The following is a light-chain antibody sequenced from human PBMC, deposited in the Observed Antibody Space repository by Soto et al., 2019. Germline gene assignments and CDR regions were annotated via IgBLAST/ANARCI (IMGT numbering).Light chain of an antibody. CDR2: DVS. Sequence: QSALTHPPSVSGSPGQSVAISCTGTSSDVGGFNRVSWYRQAPGTAPKLIIYDVSDRPSGVPDRFSGSKSGNTASLTISGLQAEDEADYYCNSYTTSNTYVFGTGTKLTVL. J-gene: IGLJ1*01. CDR3: NSYTTSNTYV. CDR1: SSDVGGFNR. V-gene: IGLV2-18*02.